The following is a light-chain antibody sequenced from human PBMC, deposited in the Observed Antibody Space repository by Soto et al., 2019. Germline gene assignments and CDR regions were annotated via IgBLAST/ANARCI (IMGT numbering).Light chain of an antibody. CDR1: ISDVGGYNY. Sequence: QPVLTQPPSASGSPGQSVTISCTGTISDVGGYNYVSWYQQHPGKAPKLMIYEVSKRPSGVPDRFSGSKSGNTASLTVSGLQAEDEADYYCSSYAGSNNLGVFGGGTQLTVL. CDR3: SSYAGSNNLGV. CDR2: EVS. J-gene: IGLJ2*01. V-gene: IGLV2-8*01.